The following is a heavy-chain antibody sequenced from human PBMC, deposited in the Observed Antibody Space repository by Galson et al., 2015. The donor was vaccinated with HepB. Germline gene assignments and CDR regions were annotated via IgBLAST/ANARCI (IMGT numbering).Heavy chain of an antibody. CDR1: GFTFSSYA. CDR3: KGGTGNY. Sequence: SLRLSCAASGFTFSSYAMHWVRQAPGKGPEYVSAISSNGGSTYYADSVKGRFTISRDNSKNTLYLQMSSLRAEDTAVYYCKGGTGNYWGQGTLVTVSS. CDR2: ISSNGGST. D-gene: IGHD3-10*01. V-gene: IGHV3-64D*06. J-gene: IGHJ4*02.